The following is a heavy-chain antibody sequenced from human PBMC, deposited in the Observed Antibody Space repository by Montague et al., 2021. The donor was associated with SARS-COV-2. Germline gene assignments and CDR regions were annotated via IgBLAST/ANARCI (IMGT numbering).Heavy chain of an antibody. D-gene: IGHD3-3*01. V-gene: IGHV4-61*01. J-gene: IGHJ6*02. CDR3: ARDPWHITIFGVVTRYGMDV. Sequence: SETLSLTCTVSGGSVSSGSCNWSWIRQPPGKGLEWIGYIYYSGSTNYXPSLKSRVTISVDTSKNQFSLKLSSVTAADTAVYYCARDPWHITIFGVVTRYGMDVWGQGTTVTVSS. CDR1: GGSVSSGSCN. CDR2: IYYSGST.